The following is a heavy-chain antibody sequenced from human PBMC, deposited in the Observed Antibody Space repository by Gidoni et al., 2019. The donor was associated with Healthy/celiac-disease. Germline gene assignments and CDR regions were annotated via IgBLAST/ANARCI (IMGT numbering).Heavy chain of an antibody. CDR2: INTNTGNP. CDR1: GYTFTSYA. V-gene: IGHV7-4-1*02. D-gene: IGHD1-1*01. CDR3: ARSGERFVQLERRPYSWFDP. Sequence: QVQLVQSGSELKKPGASVKVSCKASGYTFTSYAMNWVRQAPGQGLEWMGWINTNTGNPTYAQGFTGRFVFSLDTSVSTAYLQISSLKAEDTAVYYCARSGERFVQLERRPYSWFDPWGQGTLVTVSS. J-gene: IGHJ5*02.